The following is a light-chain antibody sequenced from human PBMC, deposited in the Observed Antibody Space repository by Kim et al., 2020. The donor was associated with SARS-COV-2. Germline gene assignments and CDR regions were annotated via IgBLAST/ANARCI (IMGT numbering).Light chain of an antibody. CDR2: LNRDGSL. V-gene: IGLV4-69*01. Sequence: ASVQLNSTLSSGQSSDAIAWHKQQPEKGPRYLRKLNRDGSLNKGDGIPDRFSGSSSGAERYLSISSLQSEDEADYYCQTWDTGIRVFGGGTQLTVL. CDR3: QTWDTGIRV. J-gene: IGLJ3*02. CDR1: SGQSSDA.